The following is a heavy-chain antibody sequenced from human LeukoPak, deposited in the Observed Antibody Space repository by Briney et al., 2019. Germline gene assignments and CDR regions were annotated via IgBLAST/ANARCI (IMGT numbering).Heavy chain of an antibody. CDR2: ISSSSSYI. CDR1: GFTFTSYS. CDR3: ARDYYGDYLFDY. D-gene: IGHD4-17*01. V-gene: IGHV3-21*01. J-gene: IGHJ4*02. Sequence: PGGSLRLSCAASGFTFTSYSMNWVRQAPGKGLEWASSISSSSSYIYYADSVKGRFTISRDNAKNSLYLQMNSLRAEDTAVYYCARDYYGDYLFDYWGQGTLVTVSS.